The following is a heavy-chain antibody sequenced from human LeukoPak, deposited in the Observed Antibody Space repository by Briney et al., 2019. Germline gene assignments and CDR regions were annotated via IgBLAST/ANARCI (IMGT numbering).Heavy chain of an antibody. Sequence: SETLSLTCTVSGGSISSSSYYWGWIRQPPGKGLEWIGSIYYSGSTYYNPSLKSRVTISVDTSKNQFSLKLSSVTAADTAVYYCARRRPMVRGVIIMDLWGQGTLVTVSS. CDR3: ARRRPMVRGVIIMDL. CDR2: IYYSGST. CDR1: GGSISSSSYY. V-gene: IGHV4-39*01. D-gene: IGHD3-10*01. J-gene: IGHJ4*02.